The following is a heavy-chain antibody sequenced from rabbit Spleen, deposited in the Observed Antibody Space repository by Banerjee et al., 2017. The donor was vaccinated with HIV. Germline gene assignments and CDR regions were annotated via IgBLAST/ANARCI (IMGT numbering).Heavy chain of an antibody. J-gene: IGHJ4*01. CDR2: INIVTGKA. CDR1: GVSFSFSSY. CDR3: ARDLVGVIGWNFNL. Sequence: QSLEESGGDLVKPGASLTLTCTASGVSFSFSSYMCWVRQAPGKGLEWIACINIVTGKAVYARWAKGRFIMSRTSSTTVTLQMTSLTAADTATYLCARDLVGVIGWNFNLWGPGTLVTVS. D-gene: IGHD1-1*01. V-gene: IGHV1S40*01.